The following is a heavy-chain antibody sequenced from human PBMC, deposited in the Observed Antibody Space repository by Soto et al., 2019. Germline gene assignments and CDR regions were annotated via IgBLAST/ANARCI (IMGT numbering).Heavy chain of an antibody. D-gene: IGHD3-22*01. CDR1: GYTFTSCG. V-gene: IGHV1-18*04. CDR2: ISAYNGNT. CDR3: ATPEGYDSSGYYAY. J-gene: IGHJ4*02. Sequence: GASVKVSCKASGYTFTSCGISWVRQARGQGLEWMGWISAYNGNTNYAQKFQGRVTMTTDTSTSTAYMELRSLRSDDTAVYYCATPEGYDSSGYYAYWGQGTLVTVSS.